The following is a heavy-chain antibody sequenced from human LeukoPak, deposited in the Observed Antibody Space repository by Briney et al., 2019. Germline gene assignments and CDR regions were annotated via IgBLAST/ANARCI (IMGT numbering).Heavy chain of an antibody. Sequence: GGSLRLSCATSGFTFSSYAMHWVRQAPGKGLEWVAVISYDGSNKYYADSVKGRFTISRDNSKNTLYLQMNSLRAEDTAVYYCARFGPFDASDIWGQGTMVTVSS. CDR1: GFTFSSYA. D-gene: IGHD3-10*01. V-gene: IGHV3-30*04. CDR2: ISYDGSNK. J-gene: IGHJ3*02. CDR3: ARFGPFDASDI.